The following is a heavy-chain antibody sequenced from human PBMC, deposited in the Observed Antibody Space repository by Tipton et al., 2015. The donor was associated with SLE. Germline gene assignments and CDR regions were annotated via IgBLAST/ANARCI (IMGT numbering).Heavy chain of an antibody. J-gene: IGHJ4*02. V-gene: IGHV3-74*01. CDR3: GQDFSPGGLDQ. D-gene: IGHD2-15*01. CDR1: GFTVSSNY. Sequence: SPRLSCAASGFTVSSNYMSWVRQAPGKGLVWVSRIRGDGSTTYYADFVEGRFTISRDNAKKTLYLQMNDLKVEDTALYYCGQDFSPGGLDQWGQGTLVTVSS. CDR2: IRGDGSTT.